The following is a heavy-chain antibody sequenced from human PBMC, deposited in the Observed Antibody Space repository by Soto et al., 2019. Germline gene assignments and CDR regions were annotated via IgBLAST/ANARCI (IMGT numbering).Heavy chain of an antibody. Sequence: QVHLVQSGAEVKKPGASVKVSCKGSGYAFTTYGITWVRQAPGQGLEWMGWISAHNGNTNQAQKLQGRVTVTRDTSTGTAYMELRSLRSDDTAVYYCARGRYGDYWGQGALVTVSS. D-gene: IGHD1-1*01. J-gene: IGHJ4*02. V-gene: IGHV1-18*01. CDR1: GYAFTTYG. CDR2: ISAHNGNT. CDR3: ARGRYGDY.